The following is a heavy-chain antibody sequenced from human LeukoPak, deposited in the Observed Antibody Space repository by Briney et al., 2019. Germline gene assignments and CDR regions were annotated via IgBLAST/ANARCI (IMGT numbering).Heavy chain of an antibody. CDR1: GGTFSSYA. CDR3: ATDTGHFDWLDQDAFDI. V-gene: IGHV1-69*06. CDR2: IIPIFGTA. D-gene: IGHD3-9*01. Sequence: SVKVSCKASGGTFSSYAISWVRQAPGQGLEWMGGIIPIFGTANYAQKFQGRVTMTEDTSTDTAYMELSSLRSEDTAVYYCATDTGHFDWLDQDAFDIWGQGTMVTVSS. J-gene: IGHJ3*02.